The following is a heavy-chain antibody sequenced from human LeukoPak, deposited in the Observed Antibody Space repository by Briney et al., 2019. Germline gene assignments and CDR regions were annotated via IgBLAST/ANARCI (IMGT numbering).Heavy chain of an antibody. D-gene: IGHD3-16*01. CDR1: GFTFSGSA. CDR3: AKDPHSGGG. CDR2: ISGSGGST. V-gene: IGHV3-23*01. Sequence: PGGSLKLSCAASGFTFSGSAMHWVRQAPGKGLEWVSAISGSGGSTYYADSVKGRFTISRDNSKNTLYLQMNSLRAEDTAVYYCAKDPHSGGGWGQGTLVTVSS. J-gene: IGHJ4*02.